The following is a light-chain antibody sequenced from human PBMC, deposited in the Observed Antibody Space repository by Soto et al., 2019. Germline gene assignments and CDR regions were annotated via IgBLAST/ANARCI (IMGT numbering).Light chain of an antibody. CDR3: QQSYSTPIT. J-gene: IGKJ5*01. CDR1: QSISSY. Sequence: DIPMTQSPCSLSASVGDRVTITCPASQSISSYLNWYQHKPGKAPKLLIYAASSLQSGVPSRFSGSGSGTDFTLTISSLQPEDFATYYCQQSYSTPITFGQGTRLEIK. V-gene: IGKV1-39*01. CDR2: AAS.